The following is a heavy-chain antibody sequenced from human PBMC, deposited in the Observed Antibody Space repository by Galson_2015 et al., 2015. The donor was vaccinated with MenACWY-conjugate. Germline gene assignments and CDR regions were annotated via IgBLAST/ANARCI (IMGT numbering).Heavy chain of an antibody. CDR3: ARDRTVVVVAARITTFDY. D-gene: IGHD2-15*01. CDR1: GFPFSSYS. V-gene: IGHV3-48*04. Sequence: LRLSCAASGFPFSSYSMNWIRQAPGKGLEWVSYISSSSSTIYYADSVKGRFTISRDNAKNSLYLQMNSLRAEDTAVYYCARDRTVVVVAARITTFDYWGQGTLVTVSS. CDR2: ISSSSSTI. J-gene: IGHJ4*02.